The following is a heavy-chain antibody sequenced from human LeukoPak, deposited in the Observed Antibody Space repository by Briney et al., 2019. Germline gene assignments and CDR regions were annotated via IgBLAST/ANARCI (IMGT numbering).Heavy chain of an antibody. V-gene: IGHV3-30*04. CDR3: AKVRHLRGNSNAWNDF. CDR2: ISYDGSNK. CDR1: GFTFSSYA. D-gene: IGHD3-16*01. Sequence: GGSLRLSCAASGFTFSSYAMHWVRQAPGKGLEWVAVISYDGSNKYYADSVKGRFTISRDNSKNTLYLQMNSLRAEDTAVYYCAKVRHLRGNSNAWNDFWGQGTHVTVSS. J-gene: IGHJ4*02.